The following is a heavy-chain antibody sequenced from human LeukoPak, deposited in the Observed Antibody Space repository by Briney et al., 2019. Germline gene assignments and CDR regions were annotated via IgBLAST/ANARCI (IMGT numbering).Heavy chain of an antibody. CDR1: GFTFSSYA. V-gene: IGHV3-23*01. CDR3: AAGYSYGWYNWFDP. Sequence: GGSLRLSCAASGFTFSSYAMSWVRQAPGKGLEWVSAISGSGGSTYYADSVKGRFTISRDNAKNSLYLQMNSLRSEDTAVYYCAAGYSYGWYNWFDPWGQGTLVTVSS. CDR2: ISGSGGST. D-gene: IGHD5-18*01. J-gene: IGHJ5*02.